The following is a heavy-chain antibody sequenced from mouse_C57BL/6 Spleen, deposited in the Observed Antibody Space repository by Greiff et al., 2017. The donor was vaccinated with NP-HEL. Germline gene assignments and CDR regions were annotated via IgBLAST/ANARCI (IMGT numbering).Heavy chain of an antibody. Sequence: VQLQQSGAELVKPGASVKISCKASGYAFSSYWMNWVKQRPGKGLEWIGQIYPGDGDTNYNGKFKGKATLTADKSSSTAYMQLSSLTSEDSAVYFWARSGDYGSSYWFAYWGQGTLVTVSA. CDR3: ARSGDYGSSYWFAY. J-gene: IGHJ3*01. CDR2: IYPGDGDT. D-gene: IGHD1-1*01. V-gene: IGHV1-80*01. CDR1: GYAFSSYW.